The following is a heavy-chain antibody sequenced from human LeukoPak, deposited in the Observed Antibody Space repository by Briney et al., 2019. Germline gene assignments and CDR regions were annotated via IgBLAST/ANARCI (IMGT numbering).Heavy chain of an antibody. V-gene: IGHV3-7*01. CDR1: GFSFSDYA. CDR3: TRDFVF. Sequence: GGSLRLSCAASGFSFSDYAMSWVRQAPGKGLEWVGNINQDGSVKHYVDSVRGRFTISRDNARNSVYLQMNALRVEDTAVYYCTRDFVFWGQGTLVTVSS. CDR2: INQDGSVK. D-gene: IGHD3-3*01. J-gene: IGHJ4*02.